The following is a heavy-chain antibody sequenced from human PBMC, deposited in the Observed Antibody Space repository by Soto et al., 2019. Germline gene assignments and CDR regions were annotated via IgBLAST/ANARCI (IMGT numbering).Heavy chain of an antibody. D-gene: IGHD1-1*01. CDR3: ARDKITGLFDY. J-gene: IGHJ4*02. CDR1: GGSFSGYY. Sequence: SETLSLTCAVYGGSFSGYYWTWIRQPPGAGLEWIGEINHSGSTNYNPSLKSRVTISVDTSKNQFSLKLTSVTAADTAVYYCARDKITGLFDYWGQGTLVNVS. CDR2: INHSGST. V-gene: IGHV4-34*01.